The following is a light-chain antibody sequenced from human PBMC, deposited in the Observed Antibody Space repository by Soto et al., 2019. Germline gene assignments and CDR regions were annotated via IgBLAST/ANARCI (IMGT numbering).Light chain of an antibody. Sequence: EIVMTQSPATLSVSAGERATRFCRASQSVSSYLAWDQHKPGQAPRLLISDASNRDTGIPARFSGSGSGTDFTLTISSIEPEDSAVYSCQQRSNWPLTFGGGTKGDI. CDR1: QSVSSY. CDR2: DAS. J-gene: IGKJ4*01. V-gene: IGKV3-11*01. CDR3: QQRSNWPLT.